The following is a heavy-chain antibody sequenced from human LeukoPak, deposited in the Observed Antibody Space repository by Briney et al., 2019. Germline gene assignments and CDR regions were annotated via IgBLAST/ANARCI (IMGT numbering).Heavy chain of an antibody. CDR3: ARLNKPGWFDP. CDR2: IYNSGTT. Sequence: KSSETLSLTCTVSGGSISTDYWSWIRQPPGKGLEWIGYIYNSGTTSYNPSLKSRVTISVDTSKNQFSLKLSSVTATDTAVYYCARLNKPGWFDPWGQGTLVTVSS. D-gene: IGHD1-14*01. V-gene: IGHV4-59*08. CDR1: GGSISTDY. J-gene: IGHJ5*02.